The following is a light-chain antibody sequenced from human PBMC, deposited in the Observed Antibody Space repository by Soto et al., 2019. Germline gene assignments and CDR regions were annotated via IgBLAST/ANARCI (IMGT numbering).Light chain of an antibody. V-gene: IGKV3D-15*01. CDR1: QSVSSN. Sequence: EAVMTQSPATLSVSPGERATLSCRASQSVSSNLAWYQQKPGQPPRLLIYDSSNRATGIPARFSGSGSGTEFTLTISSLQSEDFAVYYCQQYNNWPQTFGQGTKVDIK. J-gene: IGKJ1*01. CDR3: QQYNNWPQT. CDR2: DSS.